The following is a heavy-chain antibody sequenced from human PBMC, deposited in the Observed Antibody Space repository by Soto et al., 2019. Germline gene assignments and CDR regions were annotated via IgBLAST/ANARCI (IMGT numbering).Heavy chain of an antibody. J-gene: IGHJ5*02. V-gene: IGHV4-31*03. CDR1: GGSISSGGYY. Sequence: QVQLQESGPGLVKPSQTLSLTCTVSGGSISSGGYYWSWIRQHPGKGLEWIGYIYYSGSTYYNPSLKSRVTISVDTSKNQFALKLRSVTAAYTAVYYCAISSGYADWFDPWGQGTLVTVSS. CDR3: AISSGYADWFDP. CDR2: IYYSGST. D-gene: IGHD3-22*01.